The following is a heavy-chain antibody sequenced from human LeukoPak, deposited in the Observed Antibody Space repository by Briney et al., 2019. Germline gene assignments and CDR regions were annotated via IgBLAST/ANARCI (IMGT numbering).Heavy chain of an antibody. CDR2: IYPSDSDT. CDR1: GYSFTSYW. Sequence: GESLKISCKGSGYSFTSYWIGWVRQMPGKGLEWMGIIYPSDSDTRYSPSFQGQVSISADKSISTAYLQWSSLKASDTAIYYCARRVGSSSGWTAFEYWTQGTLVTVSS. D-gene: IGHD6-19*01. J-gene: IGHJ4*02. V-gene: IGHV5-51*01. CDR3: ARRVGSSSGWTAFEY.